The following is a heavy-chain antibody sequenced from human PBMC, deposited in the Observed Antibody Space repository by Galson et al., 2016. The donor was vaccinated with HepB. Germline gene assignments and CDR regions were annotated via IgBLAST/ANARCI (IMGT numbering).Heavy chain of an antibody. V-gene: IGHV3-11*01. CDR1: GFTFSDYY. J-gene: IGHJ4*02. D-gene: IGHD2/OR15-2a*01. CDR3: ARKSRGNYFTFDY. Sequence: SLRLSCAVSGFTFSDYYMSWIRQAPGQGLEWLSYITNSGRSTSYADSVKGRFTISRDNAKNSLYLDMNSLRAEDTAVYYCARKSRGNYFTFDYWGQGTLVTVSS. CDR2: ITNSGRST.